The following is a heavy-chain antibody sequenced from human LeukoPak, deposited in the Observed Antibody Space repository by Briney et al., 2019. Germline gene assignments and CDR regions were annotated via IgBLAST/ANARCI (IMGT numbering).Heavy chain of an antibody. CDR3: ARGFDVLTGHSYAYYYYCGLDI. CDR2: MNPNSGNT. D-gene: IGHD3-9*01. J-gene: IGHJ6*02. Sequence: ASVKVSCKASGYTFTAHDINWVRQATGQGLEWMGWMNPNSGNTGFGQNFKGRVTMTRDTSTSTAYMELSSLRSEDTAVYYCARGFDVLTGHSYAYYYYCGLDIWGQGTTVIVSS. CDR1: GYTFTAHD. V-gene: IGHV1-8*01.